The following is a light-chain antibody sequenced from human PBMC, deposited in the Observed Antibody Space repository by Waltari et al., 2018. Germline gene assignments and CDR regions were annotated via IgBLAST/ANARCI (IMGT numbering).Light chain of an antibody. J-gene: IGLJ2*01. Sequence: QSVLTQPPSVSGAPGQSVTISCTGSSSNIGAGYDVHWYQQIPGSAPKVLIYRDDNRPSGVPGRFSGSKSGTSASLYVTGLHVEDEADYFCQSYDRDLIAVLFGGGTKLTVL. CDR1: SSNIGAGYD. CDR3: QSYDRDLIAVL. V-gene: IGLV1-40*01. CDR2: RDD.